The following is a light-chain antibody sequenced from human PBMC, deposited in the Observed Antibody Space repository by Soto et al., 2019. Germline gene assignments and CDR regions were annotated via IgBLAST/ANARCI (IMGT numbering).Light chain of an antibody. V-gene: IGLV4-69*01. J-gene: IGLJ1*01. Sequence: QAVVTQSPSASASLGASVKLTCTLSSGHSTYAIAWHQQQPEKGPRSLMKLNSDGSHRKGDGIPDRFSGSSSGAERYLTISSLQSEDEADYYCQTWGTGIRVFGTGTKVTVL. CDR2: LNSDGSH. CDR1: SGHSTYA. CDR3: QTWGTGIRV.